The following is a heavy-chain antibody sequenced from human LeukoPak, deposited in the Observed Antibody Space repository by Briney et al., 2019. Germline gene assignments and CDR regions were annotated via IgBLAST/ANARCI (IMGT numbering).Heavy chain of an antibody. J-gene: IGHJ6*02. CDR2: IYYSGST. D-gene: IGHD1-1*01. CDR1: GGSISSYY. CDR3: ARDGNWNYGMDV. Sequence: SETLSLTCTVPGGSISSYYWSWIRQPPGKGLEWIGYIYYSGSTNYNPSLKSRVTISVDTSKNQFSLKLSSVTAADTAVYYCARDGNWNYGMDVWGQGTTVTVSS. V-gene: IGHV4-59*01.